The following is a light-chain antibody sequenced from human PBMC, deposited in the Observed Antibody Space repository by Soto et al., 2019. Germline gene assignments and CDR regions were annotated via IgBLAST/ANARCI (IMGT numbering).Light chain of an antibody. CDR1: QGISSY. J-gene: IGKJ1*01. Sequence: AIRMTQSPSSFSASTGDRVTITCRASQGISSYLAWYQQKPGKAPKLLIYAASTLQSGVPSRFSGSGSGTDFTLTISCLQPEDFATYYCQQYYTLPGTFGQGTKVEIK. CDR3: QQYYTLPGT. V-gene: IGKV1-8*01. CDR2: AAS.